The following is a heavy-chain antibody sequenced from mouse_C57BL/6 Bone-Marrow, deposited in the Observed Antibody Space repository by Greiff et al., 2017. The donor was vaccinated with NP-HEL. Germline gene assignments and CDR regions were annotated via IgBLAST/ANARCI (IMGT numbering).Heavy chain of an antibody. CDR3: ARLDYGSSWYFDV. J-gene: IGHJ1*03. V-gene: IGHV1-61*01. CDR1: GYTFTSYW. CDR2: IYPSDSET. D-gene: IGHD1-1*01. Sequence: VQLQQPGAELVRPGSSVKLSCKASGYTFTSYWMDWVKQRPGQGLEWIGNIYPSDSETHYNQKFKDKATLTVDKSSSTAYMQLSSLTSEDSAVYYCARLDYGSSWYFDVWGTGTTVTVSS.